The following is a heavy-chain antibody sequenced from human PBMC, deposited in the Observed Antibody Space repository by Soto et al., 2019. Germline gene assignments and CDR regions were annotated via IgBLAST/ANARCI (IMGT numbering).Heavy chain of an antibody. V-gene: IGHV4-39*07. CDR1: GDSISRSPLY. CDR3: ARSSRPRYSGSYSGDFDY. CDR2: IYYSGST. J-gene: IGHJ4*02. Sequence: PSETLSLTCIVSGDSISRSPLYWGWLRQPPGKGLEWIGTIYYSGSTYYNPSLKSRVTISADTSKNQFSLKLSSVTAADTAVYYCARSSRPRYSGSYSGDFDYWGQGTLVTVSS. D-gene: IGHD1-26*01.